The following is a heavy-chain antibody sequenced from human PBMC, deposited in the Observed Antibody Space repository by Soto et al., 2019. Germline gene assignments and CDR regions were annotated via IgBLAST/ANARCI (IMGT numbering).Heavy chain of an antibody. CDR2: ISFDGTDK. J-gene: IGHJ2*01. Sequence: QVQLVESGGGVVQPGRSLRLSCAVSGLTFSSYGMHWVRQAPGKGLEWVAVISFDGTDKYYGDSVKCRFTISRDNSKNSLYLQKHSLRAEDTAVYYCAKDHYFDNSGYYYDWYFDLWGRGTLVTVSS. V-gene: IGHV3-30*18. CDR1: GLTFSSYG. D-gene: IGHD3-22*01. CDR3: AKDHYFDNSGYYYDWYFDL.